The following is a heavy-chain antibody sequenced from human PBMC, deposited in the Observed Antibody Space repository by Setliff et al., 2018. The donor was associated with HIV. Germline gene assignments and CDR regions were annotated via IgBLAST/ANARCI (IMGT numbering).Heavy chain of an antibody. CDR2: ISHSGST. CDR3: ARLRPSVADRSYFDH. V-gene: IGHV4-34*01. J-gene: IGHJ4*02. Sequence: SETLSLTCAVYGGSFSAYHWTWIRQPPGRGLEWIGEISHSGSTNYNPSLKSRVSISVDMSQNQFSLKVTSVTAADTAVYYCARLRPSVADRSYFDHWGQGTLVTVSS. CDR1: GGSFSAYH. D-gene: IGHD6-19*01.